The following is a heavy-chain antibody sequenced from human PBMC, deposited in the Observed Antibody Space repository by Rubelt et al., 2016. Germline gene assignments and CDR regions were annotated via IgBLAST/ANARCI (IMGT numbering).Heavy chain of an antibody. V-gene: IGHV3-30*02. D-gene: IGHD2-21*02. Sequence: ADPVKGRFTISRDNSKNTLSLQMNSLRAEDTAVYYCAKGERYCGGDCSPDYWGQGTLVTVSS. CDR3: AKGERYCGGDCSPDY. J-gene: IGHJ4*02.